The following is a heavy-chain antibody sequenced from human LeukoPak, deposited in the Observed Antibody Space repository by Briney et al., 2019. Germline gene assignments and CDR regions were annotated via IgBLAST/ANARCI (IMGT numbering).Heavy chain of an antibody. D-gene: IGHD6-13*01. V-gene: IGHV3-74*03. Sequence: GGSLRLSCAAPGFTFSHQWMHSVRQVPGKGLVWVSRINSDGSSTTYAHSVRGRFTISRDNARNTLYLQMNSLRAEDTAVHYCARATSYSNYGMDVWGQGTTVTVSS. CDR2: INSDGSST. CDR1: GFTFSHQW. CDR3: ARATSYSNYGMDV. J-gene: IGHJ6*02.